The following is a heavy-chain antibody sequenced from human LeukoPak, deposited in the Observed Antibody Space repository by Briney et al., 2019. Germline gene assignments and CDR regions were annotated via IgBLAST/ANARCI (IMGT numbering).Heavy chain of an antibody. Sequence: GGSLRLSCAASNFSVTNNYIGWVRQAPGKGLEWVSSLDNFGAKYYGDSVTGRFTVSRDLSKNTVYLQMSSLRADDTAVYYCAGGTYYGTGTRPGYLNYWGLGTLVTVSS. D-gene: IGHD3-10*01. CDR3: AGGTYYGTGTRPGYLNY. V-gene: IGHV3-53*01. CDR1: NFSVTNNY. CDR2: LDNFGAK. J-gene: IGHJ4*02.